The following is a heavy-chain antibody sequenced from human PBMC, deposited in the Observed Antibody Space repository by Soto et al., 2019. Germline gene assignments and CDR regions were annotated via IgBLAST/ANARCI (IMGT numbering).Heavy chain of an antibody. D-gene: IGHD3-9*01. CDR3: ARGIQDYDILTGSARGAFDI. CDR2: INPNSGGT. Sequence: ASVKVSCKASGYTFTGYYMHWVRQAPGQGLEWMGWINPNSGGTNYAQKFQGWVTMTRDTSISTAYMELSRLRSDDTAVYYCARGIQDYDILTGSARGAFDIWGQGTMVTVSS. CDR1: GYTFTGYY. V-gene: IGHV1-2*04. J-gene: IGHJ3*02.